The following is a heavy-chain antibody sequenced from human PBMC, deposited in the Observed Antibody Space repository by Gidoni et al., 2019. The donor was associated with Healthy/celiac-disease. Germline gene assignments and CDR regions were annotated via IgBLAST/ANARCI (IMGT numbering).Heavy chain of an antibody. D-gene: IGHD5-18*01. J-gene: IGHJ4*02. CDR2: IYSGGST. Sequence: EVQLVESGGGLVQPGGSLRLSCAASGFTVSSNYMSWVRQAPGKGLEWVSVIYSGGSTYYADSVKGRFTISRHNSKNTLYLQMNSLRAEDTAVYYCARGTDTAMGDYYFDYWGQGTLVTVSS. CDR1: GFTVSSNY. V-gene: IGHV3-53*04. CDR3: ARGTDTAMGDYYFDY.